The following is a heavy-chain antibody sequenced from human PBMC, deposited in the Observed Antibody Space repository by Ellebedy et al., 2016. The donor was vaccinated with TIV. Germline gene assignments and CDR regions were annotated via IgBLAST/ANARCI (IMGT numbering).Heavy chain of an antibody. CDR1: GFTFSIYW. CDR2: IKQDGSEK. CDR3: ARHTDYALDY. D-gene: IGHD4-17*01. Sequence: GESLKISCAASGFTFSIYWMSWVRQAPGKGLECVANIKQDGSEKSYVDSVKGRFTISRDNAKNSLHLQMNGLRAEDTAVYYCARHTDYALDYWGQGALVIVSS. V-gene: IGHV3-7*01. J-gene: IGHJ4*02.